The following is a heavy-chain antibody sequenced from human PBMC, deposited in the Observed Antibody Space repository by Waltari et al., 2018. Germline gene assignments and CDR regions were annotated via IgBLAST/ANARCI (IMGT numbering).Heavy chain of an antibody. CDR1: GGSISSSSYY. D-gene: IGHD3-3*01. J-gene: IGHJ4*02. CDR2: IYYSGST. V-gene: IGHV4-39*01. CDR3: ASPGALRFLEWSSGDDY. Sequence: QLQLQESGPGLVKPSETLSLTCTVSGGSISSSSYYWGWIRQPPGKGLEWSGSIYYSGSTYYNPPLKSRVTISVDTSKNQFSLKLSSVTAADTAVYYCASPGALRFLEWSSGDDYWGQGTLVTVSS.